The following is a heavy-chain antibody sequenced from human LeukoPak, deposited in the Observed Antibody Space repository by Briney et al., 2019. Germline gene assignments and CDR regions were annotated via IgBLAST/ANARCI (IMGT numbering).Heavy chain of an antibody. CDR1: GDSMRSYY. Sequence: PSETLSLTCTVSGDSMRSYYWNWIRRPPGKGLEWIGYIYYTGSTSYNPSLKSRVTISLDTSKSQFSLRLTSVTAADTAVYYCASHGSSGHDPLTWGQGTLVTVSS. CDR2: IYYTGST. J-gene: IGHJ4*01. CDR3: ASHGSSGHDPLT. V-gene: IGHV4-59*08. D-gene: IGHD5-12*01.